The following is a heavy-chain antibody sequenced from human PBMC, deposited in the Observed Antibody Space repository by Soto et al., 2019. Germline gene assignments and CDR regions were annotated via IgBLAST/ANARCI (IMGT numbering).Heavy chain of an antibody. CDR1: GYSFTSYW. J-gene: IGHJ4*02. CDR2: IYPGDSDT. CDR3: ARVHHSSSSPDSFVY. Sequence: GESLKISCKGSGYSFTSYWIGWVRQMPGKGLEWMGIIYPGDSDTRYSPSFQGQVTISADKSISTAYLQWSSLKASDTAMYYCARVHHSSSSPDSFVYWGPGTLVTVSS. V-gene: IGHV5-51*01. D-gene: IGHD6-6*01.